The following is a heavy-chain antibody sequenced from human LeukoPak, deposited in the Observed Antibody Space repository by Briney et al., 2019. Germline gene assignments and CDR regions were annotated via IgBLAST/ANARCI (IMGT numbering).Heavy chain of an antibody. J-gene: IGHJ3*02. Sequence: ASVKVSCKASGYTFTSYDINWVRQATGQGLEWMGWMNPNSGNTGYAQKFQGRVTITRNTSISTAYMELSSLRSEDTAVYYCARGYDSSGCSDRDAFDIWGQGTMVTVSS. D-gene: IGHD3-22*01. CDR1: GYTFTSYD. CDR3: ARGYDSSGCSDRDAFDI. CDR2: MNPNSGNT. V-gene: IGHV1-8*03.